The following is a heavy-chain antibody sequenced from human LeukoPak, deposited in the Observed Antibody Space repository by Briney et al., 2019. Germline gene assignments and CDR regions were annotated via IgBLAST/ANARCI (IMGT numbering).Heavy chain of an antibody. Sequence: ASVKVSYRASGYTFTVYYMQWVRRARGQGGEGMGWINPNSGGTNYAQKFQGRVTMTTDTSISTAYMELSRLRSDDTAVYYCARGQGFWSGYYFDYWGQGTLVTVSS. D-gene: IGHD3-3*01. CDR3: ARGQGFWSGYYFDY. J-gene: IGHJ4*02. CDR1: GYTFTVYY. CDR2: INPNSGGT. V-gene: IGHV1-2*02.